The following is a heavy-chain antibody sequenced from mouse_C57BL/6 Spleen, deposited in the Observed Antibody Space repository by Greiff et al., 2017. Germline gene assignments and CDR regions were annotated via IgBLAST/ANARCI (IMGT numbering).Heavy chain of an antibody. J-gene: IGHJ1*03. CDR1: GYSITSDY. D-gene: IGHD2-5*01. CDR2: ISYSGST. Sequence: EVQRVESGPGLAKPSQPLSLTCSVTGYSITSDYWNWIRKFPGNKLEYMGYISYSGSTYYNPSLKSRISITRDTSKNQYYLQLNSVTTEDTATYYCARYYSNYDWYFDVWGTGTTVTVSS. V-gene: IGHV3-8*01. CDR3: ARYYSNYDWYFDV.